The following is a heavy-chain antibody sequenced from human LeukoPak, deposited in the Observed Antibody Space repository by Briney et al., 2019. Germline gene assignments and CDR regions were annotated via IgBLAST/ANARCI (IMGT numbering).Heavy chain of an antibody. J-gene: IGHJ4*02. D-gene: IGHD5-18*01. CDR2: MSYDGSEK. CDR1: GFIFSSYG. Sequence: GRSLRLSCAASGFIFSSYGMHWVRQAPGKGLEWVAVMSYDGSEKYYADSVKGRFTISRDNSKYTLYLQLNSLRAEETAVYYCAKDATWIQHFDYWGQGTLVIVSS. CDR3: AKDATWIQHFDY. V-gene: IGHV3-30*18.